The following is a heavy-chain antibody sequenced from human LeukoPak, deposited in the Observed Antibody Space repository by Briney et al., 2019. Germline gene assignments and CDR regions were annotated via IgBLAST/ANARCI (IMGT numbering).Heavy chain of an antibody. CDR1: GGSIISGSSY. V-gene: IGHV4-39*01. D-gene: IGHD1-26*01. J-gene: IGHJ4*02. Sequence: SETLSLTCTVSGGSIISGSSYWAWIRPPPGKGLEWIGSMYYNGDTYYNTSLKSRVTISGDTSKNQFFLKLSSVTAADTAVYYCARHEHSGILLDNWGQGTLVTVSS. CDR2: MYYNGDT. CDR3: ARHEHSGILLDN.